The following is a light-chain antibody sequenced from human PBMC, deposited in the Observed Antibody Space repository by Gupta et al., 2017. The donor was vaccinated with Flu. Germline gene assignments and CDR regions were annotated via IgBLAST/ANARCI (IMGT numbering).Light chain of an antibody. Sequence: SITISCTGTSSDVGGYNYVSWYQQPPGTAPILMIYDVSNRPSGVSNRFSGSKSGTTASLTISGHQAEDEADYYCSSYTSSSTPLFGGGTKLTVL. J-gene: IGLJ3*02. CDR3: SSYTSSSTPL. CDR2: DVS. CDR1: SSDVGGYNY. V-gene: IGLV2-14*04.